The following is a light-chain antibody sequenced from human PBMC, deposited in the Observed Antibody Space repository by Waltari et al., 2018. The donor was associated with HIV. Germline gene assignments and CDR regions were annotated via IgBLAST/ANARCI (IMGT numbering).Light chain of an antibody. CDR3: GTWDSSLNTPV. Sequence: QPVLTQPPSVSAAPGRSVTITCSGSTSNIETNYVSWYQQIPGTAPKLLIDDNNTRPSGIPGRFSGSKSATSATLGITGLQTGDEAEYFCGTWDSSLNTPVFCGGSRLTVL. CDR2: DNN. CDR1: TSNIETNY. V-gene: IGLV1-51*01. J-gene: IGLJ2*01.